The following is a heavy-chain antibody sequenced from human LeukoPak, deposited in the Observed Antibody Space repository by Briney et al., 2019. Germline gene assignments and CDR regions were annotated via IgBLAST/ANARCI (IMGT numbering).Heavy chain of an antibody. CDR1: GGTFSSYA. CDR3: ARAVYSGYDFGYFDY. J-gene: IGHJ4*02. D-gene: IGHD5-12*01. Sequence: SVNVSCKASGGTFSSYAISWVRQAPGQGLEWMGGIIPIFGTANYAQKFQGRVTITADESTSTAYMELSSLRSEDTAVYYCARAVYSGYDFGYFDYWGQGTLVTVSS. CDR2: IIPIFGTA. V-gene: IGHV1-69*01.